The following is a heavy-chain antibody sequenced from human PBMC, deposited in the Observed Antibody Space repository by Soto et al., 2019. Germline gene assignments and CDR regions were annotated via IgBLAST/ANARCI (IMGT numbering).Heavy chain of an antibody. CDR2: ISYDGSNK. Sequence: GGSVRLSCAASGFTFSSYAMHWVRQAPGKGLEWVAVISYDGSNKYYADSVKGRFTISRDNSKNTLYLQMNSLRAEDTAVYYCARDGLQVVWAPPYGMEVWGQGTTVTV. CDR3: ARDGLQVVWAPPYGMEV. CDR1: GFTFSSYA. J-gene: IGHJ6*02. V-gene: IGHV3-30-3*01. D-gene: IGHD2-2*01.